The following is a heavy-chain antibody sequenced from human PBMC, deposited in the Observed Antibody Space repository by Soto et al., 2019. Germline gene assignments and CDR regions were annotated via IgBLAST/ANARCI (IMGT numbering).Heavy chain of an antibody. CDR2: MNPNSGNT. V-gene: IGHV1-8*01. CDR3: ARNIAVAEAGVYGMDV. CDR1: GYTFTSYD. Sequence: ASVKVSCKASGYTFTSYDSNWVRQATGQGLEWMGWMNPNSGNTGDAQKSQGRVTMTRNASISTAYMELSSLRSEDTAVYYCARNIAVAEAGVYGMDVWGQGTTVTVSS. J-gene: IGHJ6*02. D-gene: IGHD2-21*01.